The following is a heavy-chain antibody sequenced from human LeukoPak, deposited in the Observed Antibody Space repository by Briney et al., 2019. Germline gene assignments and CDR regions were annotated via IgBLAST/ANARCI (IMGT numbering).Heavy chain of an antibody. D-gene: IGHD2-2*01. CDR3: AGPTFYCSSTSCYDY. CDR1: GGSFSGYY. J-gene: IGHJ4*02. V-gene: IGHV4-34*01. Sequence: SETLSLTCAVYGGSFSGYYWSWIRQPPGKGLEWIGEINHSGSTNYNPSLKSRVTISVDTSKNQFSLKLSSVTAADTAVYYCAGPTFYCSSTSCYDYWGQGTLVTVSS. CDR2: INHSGST.